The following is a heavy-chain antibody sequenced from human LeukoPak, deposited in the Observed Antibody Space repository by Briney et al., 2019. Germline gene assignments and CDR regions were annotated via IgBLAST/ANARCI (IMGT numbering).Heavy chain of an antibody. D-gene: IGHD2-2*01. CDR2: ISYAGNNK. CDR1: GFTLSNYG. CDR3: AREGYCSSTSCSFDP. J-gene: IGHJ5*02. Sequence: GGSLRLSCAASGFTLSNYGMHWVRQAPGKGLEWVTLISYAGNNKFYADSVKGRFTISRDNSKNTLYLQMNSLRAEDTAVYYCAREGYCSSTSCSFDPWGQGTLVTVSS. V-gene: IGHV3-30*03.